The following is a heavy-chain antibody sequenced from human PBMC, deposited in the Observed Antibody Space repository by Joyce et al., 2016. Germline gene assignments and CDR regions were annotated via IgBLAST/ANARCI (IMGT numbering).Heavy chain of an antibody. D-gene: IGHD3-22*01. Sequence: QVQLVQSGAEVKKPGASVKVSCKASGYTFTGYYMHWVRQAPGQGLEWRGWINPNSGCTNYAQKFQVRVTMTRDTSISTAYMELSRLRSDDTAVYYWARARATMIEAIGSFEGWGSGTLVTVSS. V-gene: IGHV1-2*02. J-gene: IGHJ2*01. CDR1: GYTFTGYY. CDR3: ARARATMIEAIGSFEG. CDR2: INPNSGCT.